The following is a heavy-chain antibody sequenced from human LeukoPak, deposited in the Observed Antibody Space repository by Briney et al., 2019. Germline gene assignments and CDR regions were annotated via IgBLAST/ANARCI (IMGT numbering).Heavy chain of an antibody. D-gene: IGHD3-22*01. V-gene: IGHV1-46*01. J-gene: IGHJ4*02. CDR2: INPSGGST. Sequence: ASVTVSCKASGYTFTIYYMHWARQAPGQGLEWMGIINPSGGSTSYAQKFQGRVTMTRDTSTSTVYMELSSLRSEDTAVYYCARAPSTAYDSSGYYAPLFDYWGQGTLVTVSS. CDR3: ARAPSTAYDSSGYYAPLFDY. CDR1: GYTFTIYY.